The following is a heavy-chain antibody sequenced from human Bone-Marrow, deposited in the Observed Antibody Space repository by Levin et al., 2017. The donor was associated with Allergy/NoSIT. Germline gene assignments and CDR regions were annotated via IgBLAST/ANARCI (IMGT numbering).Heavy chain of an antibody. CDR1: GFIFSDYA. D-gene: IGHD1-26*01. Sequence: GGSLRLACSASGFIFSDYAIHWVRQAPGKGLQWVAVISDDGNSKYFTDSVKGRFTISRDSSKNTVFLQMNSLRHDDTAVYFCARDLPISDAVTTENLDYWGQGTPVTVSS. CDR3: ARDLPISDAVTTENLDY. V-gene: IGHV3-30-3*01. J-gene: IGHJ4*02. CDR2: ISDDGNSK.